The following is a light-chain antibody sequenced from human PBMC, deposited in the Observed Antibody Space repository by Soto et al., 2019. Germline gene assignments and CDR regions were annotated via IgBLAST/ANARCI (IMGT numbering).Light chain of an antibody. V-gene: IGLV2-23*02. CDR1: SSDVGSYNF. J-gene: IGLJ3*02. CDR3: CSYAGNSGV. Sequence: QSVLTQPASVSGSPGHSIIISCTGTSSDVGSYNFVSWYQQHPGKAPKLMIYEVSKRPSGVSNRFSGSKSGNTASLTISGLQPEDEADYYCCSYAGNSGVFGGGTKVTVL. CDR2: EVS.